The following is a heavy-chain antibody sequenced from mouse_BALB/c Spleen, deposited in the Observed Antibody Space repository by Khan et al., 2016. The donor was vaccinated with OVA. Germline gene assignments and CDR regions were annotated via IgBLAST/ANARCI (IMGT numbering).Heavy chain of an antibody. CDR2: ISSGSSSI. V-gene: IGHV5-17*02. Sequence: EVQLQESGGGLVQPGGSRKISCAASGFTFSRFGMHWVRQAPEKGLEWVAYISSGSSSIYYADTLKGRFTISRDNPKNTPFLQMTSLRSEDTARYYCARDSNFDYWGQGTTLTVSS. CDR3: ARDSNFDY. J-gene: IGHJ2*01. CDR1: GFTFSRFG.